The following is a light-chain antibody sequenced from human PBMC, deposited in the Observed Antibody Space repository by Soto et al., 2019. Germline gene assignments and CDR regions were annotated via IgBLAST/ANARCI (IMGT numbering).Light chain of an antibody. CDR2: DVS. Sequence: QSVLTQPASVSGSPGQSITIPCTGTSSDVGDYKFVSWYQQHPGKAPKLMICDVSSRPSGVSNRFSGSKSGNTASLTISGLQAEDEADYYCSSYTRSSTLVFGGGTKLTVL. V-gene: IGLV2-14*01. CDR1: SSDVGDYKF. CDR3: SSYTRSSTLV. J-gene: IGLJ2*01.